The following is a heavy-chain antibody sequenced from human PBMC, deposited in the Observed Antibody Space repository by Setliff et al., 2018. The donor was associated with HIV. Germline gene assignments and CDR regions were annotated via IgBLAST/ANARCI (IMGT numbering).Heavy chain of an antibody. CDR1: GFTFSSYE. CDR3: TREPTRYTNSPRGRYFQY. D-gene: IGHD2-2*02. CDR2: ISSSGSTI. V-gene: IGHV3-48*03. Sequence: GGSLRLSCAASGFTFSSYEMNWVRQAPGKGLEWVSYISSSGSTIYYADSVKGRFTISRDNDNNSLYLQMNSLTAGDTAMYYCTREPTRYTNSPRGRYFQYWGQGTLVTVSS. J-gene: IGHJ1*01.